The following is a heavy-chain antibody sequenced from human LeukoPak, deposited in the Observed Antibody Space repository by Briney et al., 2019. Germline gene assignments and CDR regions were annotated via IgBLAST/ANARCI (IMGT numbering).Heavy chain of an antibody. J-gene: IGHJ5*02. V-gene: IGHV4-61*02. Sequence: SETLSLTCTVSGGSISSGSYYWSWIRQPAGKGLEWIGRIYTSGSTNYNPSLKSRVTISVNTSKNQFSLKLSSVTAADTAVYYCARDTAGGSTWVNWFDPWGQGTLVTVSS. D-gene: IGHD6-13*01. CDR2: IYTSGST. CDR1: GGSISSGSYY. CDR3: ARDTAGGSTWVNWFDP.